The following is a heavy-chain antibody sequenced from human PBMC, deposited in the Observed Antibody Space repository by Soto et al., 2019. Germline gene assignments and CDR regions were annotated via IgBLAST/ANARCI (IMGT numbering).Heavy chain of an antibody. D-gene: IGHD6-19*01. J-gene: IGHJ4*02. CDR2: INAGNGNT. CDR3: AGAVAVPASCDY. CDR1: GYSFTSYA. Sequence: QVQLVQSGAEEKKPGASVKVSCKASGYSFTSYAMNWVRQAAGQRLEWMGWINAGNGNTKYSQKFQGRVTMTRDTSAITAYLEVISLRSEDKATYYCAGAVAVPASCDYWGQGTLVTVSS. V-gene: IGHV1-3*05.